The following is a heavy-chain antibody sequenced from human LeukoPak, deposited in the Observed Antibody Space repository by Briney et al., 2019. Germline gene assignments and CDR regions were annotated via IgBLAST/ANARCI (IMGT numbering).Heavy chain of an antibody. Sequence: GESLKIDCQCAGYSFTYYLIGRLRQMPGRGLEWMGIIYPGDSDTSYSPSFQGQVTISADKSISTAYLQWSSLKASDTAMYYCARQFRDSSGYYSYYFDYWGQGTLVTVSS. V-gene: IGHV5-51*01. J-gene: IGHJ4*02. CDR2: IYPGDSDT. CDR1: GYSFTYYL. CDR3: ARQFRDSSGYYSYYFDY. D-gene: IGHD3-22*01.